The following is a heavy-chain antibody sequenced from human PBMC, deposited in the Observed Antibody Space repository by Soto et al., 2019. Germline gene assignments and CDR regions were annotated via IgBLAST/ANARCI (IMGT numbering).Heavy chain of an antibody. Sequence: ASVKVSCKVSGYTLTELSMHWVRQAPGKGLEWMGGFDPEDGETIYAQKFQGRVTMTEDTSTDTAYMELSSLRSEDAAVYYCATDRPDHSGSDYGVFDYWGQGTLVTVSS. D-gene: IGHD1-26*01. CDR1: GYTLTELS. CDR2: FDPEDGET. V-gene: IGHV1-24*01. J-gene: IGHJ4*02. CDR3: ATDRPDHSGSDYGVFDY.